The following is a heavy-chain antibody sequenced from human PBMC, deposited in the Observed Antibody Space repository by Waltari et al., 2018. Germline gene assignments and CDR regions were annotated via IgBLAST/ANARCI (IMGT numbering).Heavy chain of an antibody. D-gene: IGHD6-19*01. CDR3: ARGSSGENDAFDI. V-gene: IGHV1-2*06. CDR1: GYTFTGYY. Sequence: QVQLVQSGAEVKKPGASVKVSCKASGYTFTGYYMHWVRQATGQGLEWMGRINPNSGGTNSEQNVQGRVTRTRETSISTAYMELSRLRSDDTAVYYCARGSSGENDAFDIWGQGTMVTVSS. CDR2: INPNSGGT. J-gene: IGHJ3*02.